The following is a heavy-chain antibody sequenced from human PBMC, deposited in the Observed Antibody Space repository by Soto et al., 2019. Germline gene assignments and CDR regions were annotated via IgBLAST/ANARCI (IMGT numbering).Heavy chain of an antibody. Sequence: ASVKVSCKISGDTFSSYAISWVRQAPGQGLEWMGGIIPIFGTANYAQKLQGRVTITADESTNTAYLELSRLRSEDTAVYYCARVGSSGWSRDGDGASDIWGQGTMVTVSS. CDR3: ARVGSSGWSRDGDGASDI. CDR2: IIPIFGTA. D-gene: IGHD6-19*01. J-gene: IGHJ3*02. CDR1: GDTFSSYA. V-gene: IGHV1-69*13.